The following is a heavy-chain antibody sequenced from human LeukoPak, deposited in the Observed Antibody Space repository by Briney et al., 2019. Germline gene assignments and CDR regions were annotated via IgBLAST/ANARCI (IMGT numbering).Heavy chain of an antibody. CDR1: GFTFSSYW. CDR3: ARGLGGDYFDY. CDR2: IKQDGSDK. J-gene: IGHJ4*02. V-gene: IGHV3-7*01. D-gene: IGHD1-26*01. Sequence: PGGSLRLSCAASGFTFSSYWMSWVRQAPGKGLEWVANIKQDGSDKYYVDSVKGRFTISRDNAKNSLYLQMNSLRAEDTAVYYCARGLGGDYFDYWGQGTLVTVSS.